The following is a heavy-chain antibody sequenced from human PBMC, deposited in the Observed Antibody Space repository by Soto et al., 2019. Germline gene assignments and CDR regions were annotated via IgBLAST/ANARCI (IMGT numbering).Heavy chain of an antibody. V-gene: IGHV3-74*01. Sequence: PGXSLRLSCAASGFTFSSYWIHWVRQAPGKGLLWVSRINSDGSSTDYGDSVRGRFTISRDNAKNTLYLQMNSLRAEDTAIYYCVKAASFDHWGQGTVVTVSS. CDR2: INSDGSST. CDR1: GFTFSSYW. D-gene: IGHD6-13*01. CDR3: VKAASFDH. J-gene: IGHJ4*02.